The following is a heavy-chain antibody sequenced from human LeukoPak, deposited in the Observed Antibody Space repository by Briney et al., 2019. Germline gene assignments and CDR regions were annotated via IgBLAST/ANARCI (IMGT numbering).Heavy chain of an antibody. CDR2: IYYSGST. D-gene: IGHD2-15*01. CDR1: GGSISSGGYY. J-gene: IGHJ4*02. V-gene: IGHV4-31*03. Sequence: KASETLSLTCTVSGGSISSGGYYWSWIRQHPGKGLEWIGYIYYSGSTYYNPSLKSRVTISVDTSKNQFSLKLSSVTAADTAVYYCASGWTAGAIDYWGQGTLVTVSS. CDR3: ASGWTAGAIDY.